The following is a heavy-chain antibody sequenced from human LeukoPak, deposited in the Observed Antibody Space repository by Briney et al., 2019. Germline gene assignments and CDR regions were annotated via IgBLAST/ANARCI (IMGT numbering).Heavy chain of an antibody. CDR2: ISSSGSYI. V-gene: IGHV3-21*01. J-gene: IGHJ4*02. Sequence: GGSLRLSCAASGFTFSRYSMNWVRQAPGKGLEWVSSISSSGSYIYYADSVKGRFIISRDNVKNSLYLQMNSLRADDTAVYYCTSLYQLVLDYWGQGTLVTVSS. D-gene: IGHD2-2*01. CDR3: TSLYQLVLDY. CDR1: GFTFSRYS.